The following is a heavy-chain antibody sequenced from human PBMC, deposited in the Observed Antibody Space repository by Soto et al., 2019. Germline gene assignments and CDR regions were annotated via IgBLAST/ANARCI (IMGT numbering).Heavy chain of an antibody. D-gene: IGHD5-12*01. Sequence: SVKVSCKTSGGTFSSYAISWVRQAPGQGLEWMGGIVPIVGTTTYAQKFQGRVTITADEATSTAYMQLSRLRSDDTAVYYCVRVVAIPGYPDHWGQGTLVTVSS. J-gene: IGHJ4*02. CDR1: GGTFSSYA. CDR2: IVPIVGTT. CDR3: VRVVAIPGYPDH. V-gene: IGHV1-69*13.